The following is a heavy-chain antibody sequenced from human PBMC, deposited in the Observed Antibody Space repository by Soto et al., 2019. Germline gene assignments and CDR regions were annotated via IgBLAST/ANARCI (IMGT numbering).Heavy chain of an antibody. V-gene: IGHV3-21*01. J-gene: IGHJ4*02. CDR2: ISSSSSYI. CDR3: AREVSKYSGYDFDY. CDR1: GFTFSSYS. D-gene: IGHD5-12*01. Sequence: PGGSLRLSCAASGFTFSSYSMSWVRQAPGKGLEWASSISSSSSYIYYADSVKGRFTISRDNAKNSLYLQMNSLRAEDTAVYYCAREVSKYSGYDFDYWGQGTLVTVSS.